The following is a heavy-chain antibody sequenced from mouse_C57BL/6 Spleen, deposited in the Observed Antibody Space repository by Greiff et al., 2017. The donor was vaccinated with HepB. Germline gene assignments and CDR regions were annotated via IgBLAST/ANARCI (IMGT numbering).Heavy chain of an antibody. J-gene: IGHJ3*01. Sequence: VKLMESGPGLVAPSQSLSITCTVSGFSLTSYGVSWVRQPPGKGLEWLGVIWGDGSTNYHSALISRLSISKDNSKSQVFLKLNSLQTDDTATYYCAKGGIYYGYDWFAYWGQGTLVTVSA. D-gene: IGHD2-2*01. V-gene: IGHV2-3*01. CDR2: IWGDGST. CDR1: GFSLTSYG. CDR3: AKGGIYYGYDWFAY.